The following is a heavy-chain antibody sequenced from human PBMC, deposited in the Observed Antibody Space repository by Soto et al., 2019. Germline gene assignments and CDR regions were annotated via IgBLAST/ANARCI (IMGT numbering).Heavy chain of an antibody. V-gene: IGHV3-23*01. Sequence: EVQLLESGGALVQPGGSLRLSCVVSGLTFSSYTMSWVRQAPGKGLEWVSPITSGGGGTYYADSMKGRFTISRDNSKNTLYLQMNSLRAEDTAVYYCAKGYGDYWGQGTLVTVSS. CDR2: ITSGGGGT. CDR3: AKGYGDY. CDR1: GLTFSSYT. D-gene: IGHD2-15*01. J-gene: IGHJ4*02.